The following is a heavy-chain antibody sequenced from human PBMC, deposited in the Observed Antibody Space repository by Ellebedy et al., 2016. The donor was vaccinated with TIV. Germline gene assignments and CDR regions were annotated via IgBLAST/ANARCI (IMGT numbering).Heavy chain of an antibody. Sequence: LSLTCAASGFSVSNKYMNWVRQAPGKGLEWLSVVYSGGGTFYADSVKGRFTVSRDISKNTLLLHMNSLRAEDTAVYYCARDKGNDNDEYGLLGMDVWGQGTTVTVSS. D-gene: IGHD4-17*01. CDR2: VYSGGGT. CDR1: GFSVSNKY. V-gene: IGHV3-53*01. CDR3: ARDKGNDNDEYGLLGMDV. J-gene: IGHJ6*02.